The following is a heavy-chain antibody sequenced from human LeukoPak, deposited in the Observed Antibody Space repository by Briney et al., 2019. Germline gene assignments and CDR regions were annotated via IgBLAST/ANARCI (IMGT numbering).Heavy chain of an antibody. J-gene: IGHJ3*02. Sequence: GGSLRLSCAASGFTFSSYAMKWVRQAPGKGLEWGSSITSSSSYIYYADSVKGRFTISRDNAKNSLYLQMNSLRAEDTAVYYCARSYCRGGSCYSGDAFDIWGQGTMVTVSS. V-gene: IGHV3-21*01. CDR2: ITSSSSYI. D-gene: IGHD2-15*01. CDR3: ARSYCRGGSCYSGDAFDI. CDR1: GFTFSSYA.